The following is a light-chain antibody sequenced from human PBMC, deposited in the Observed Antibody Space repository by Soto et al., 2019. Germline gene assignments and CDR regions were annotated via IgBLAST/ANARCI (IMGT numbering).Light chain of an antibody. Sequence: DIQMTQSPSSLSASVGDRVTITCRASQYIGTYLNRYQQKQGKAPTVLLYAAFTLQSGVPSRFSGSGSGTDFALTISSLQPEDFATYYCQQSYIDSTFGPGTKLEIK. J-gene: IGKJ2*01. CDR1: QYIGTY. CDR3: QQSYIDST. V-gene: IGKV1-39*01. CDR2: AAF.